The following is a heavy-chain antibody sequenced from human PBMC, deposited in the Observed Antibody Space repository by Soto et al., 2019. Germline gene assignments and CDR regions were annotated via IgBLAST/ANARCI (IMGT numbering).Heavy chain of an antibody. CDR1: GYSLTSYW. Sequence: GESLKISCKGSGYSLTSYWIGWVRQMPGKGLEWMGIIYPGDSDTRYSPSFQGQVTISADKSISTAYLQWSSLKASDTAMYYCARRISYDGSGYYYEGPSDYFDYWGQGTLVTVSS. V-gene: IGHV5-51*01. CDR3: ARRISYDGSGYYYEGPSDYFDY. D-gene: IGHD3-22*01. CDR2: IYPGDSDT. J-gene: IGHJ4*02.